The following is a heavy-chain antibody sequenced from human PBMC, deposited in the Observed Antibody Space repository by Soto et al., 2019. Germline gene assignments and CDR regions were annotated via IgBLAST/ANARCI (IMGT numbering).Heavy chain of an antibody. J-gene: IGHJ4*02. CDR2: IYYSGST. CDR1: GGSISSYY. V-gene: IGHV4-59*01. Sequence: QVQLQESGPGLVKPSETLSLTCTVSGGSISSYYWSWIRQPPGKGLEWIGYIYYSGSTNYNPSLKRRVPISVDPSKNQFSLKLSSVTAADTAVYYCARDDGPFDYWGQGTLVTVSS. CDR3: ARDDGPFDY.